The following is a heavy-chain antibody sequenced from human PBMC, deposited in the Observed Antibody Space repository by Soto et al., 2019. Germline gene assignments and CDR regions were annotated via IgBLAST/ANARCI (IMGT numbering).Heavy chain of an antibody. Sequence: GGSLRLSCAASGFTFSSYAMSWVRQAAGKGLEWVSYISSSSSTIYYADSVKGRFTISRDNAKNSLYLQMNSLRDEDTAVYYCARDGYRHPGSYYYGMDVWGQGTTVTVSS. D-gene: IGHD3-10*01. CDR1: GFTFSSYA. J-gene: IGHJ6*02. V-gene: IGHV3-48*02. CDR3: ARDGYRHPGSYYYGMDV. CDR2: ISSSSSTI.